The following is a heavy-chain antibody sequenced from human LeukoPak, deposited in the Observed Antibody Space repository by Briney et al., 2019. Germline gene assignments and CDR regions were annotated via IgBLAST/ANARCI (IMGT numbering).Heavy chain of an antibody. CDR1: GFSFSSYG. CDR3: AKVTPGSTARKSGLDF. Sequence: GGSLTLSRAASGFSFSSYGMHGLRQTPGKGLEWVAVMSFDGSNIYYGDSVKGRFTISRDNSKNTLYLQMNRLRVEDTALYYCAKVTPGSTARKSGLDFWGQGTLVTVSS. D-gene: IGHD2-21*02. J-gene: IGHJ4*02. CDR2: MSFDGSNI. V-gene: IGHV3-30*18.